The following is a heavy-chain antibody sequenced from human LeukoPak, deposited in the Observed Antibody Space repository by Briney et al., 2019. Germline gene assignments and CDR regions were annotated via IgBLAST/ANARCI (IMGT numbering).Heavy chain of an antibody. CDR3: AKDLGYGDYYFDY. CDR1: GSTFSSYG. V-gene: IGHV3-30*02. CDR2: IRYDGSNK. J-gene: IGHJ4*02. Sequence: GGSLRLSCAASGSTFSSYGMHWVRQAPGKGLEWVAFIRYDGSNKYYADSVKGRFTISRDNSKNTLYLQMNSLRAEDTAVYYCAKDLGYGDYYFDYWGQGTLVTVSS. D-gene: IGHD4-17*01.